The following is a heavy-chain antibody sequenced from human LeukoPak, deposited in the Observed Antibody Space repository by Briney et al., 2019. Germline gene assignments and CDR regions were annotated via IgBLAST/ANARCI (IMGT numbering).Heavy chain of an antibody. CDR3: ARGLPSSSGSSWFDP. CDR2: INHSGST. V-gene: IGHV4-34*01. CDR1: GGSFSGYY. J-gene: IGHJ5*02. Sequence: TSETLSLTCAVYGGSFSGYYWSWIRQPPGKGLEWIGEINHSGSTNYNPSLKSRVTIAVDTSKNQFSLKLSSVTAADTAVYYCARGLPSSSGSSWFDPWGQGTLVTVSS. D-gene: IGHD6-6*01.